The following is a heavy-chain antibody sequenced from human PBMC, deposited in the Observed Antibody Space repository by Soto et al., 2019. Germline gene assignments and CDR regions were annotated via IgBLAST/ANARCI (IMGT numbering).Heavy chain of an antibody. CDR3: ARDRGGPQPVRLDY. Sequence: SETLSLTCTVSGGSISSYYWSWIRQPPGKGLEWVGYIYYSGSTNYNPSLKSRVTISVDTSKNQFSLKLSSVTAADTAVYYCARDRGGPQPVRLDYWGRGTLVTVSS. CDR2: IYYSGST. CDR1: GGSISSYY. J-gene: IGHJ4*02. D-gene: IGHD6-6*01. V-gene: IGHV4-59*01.